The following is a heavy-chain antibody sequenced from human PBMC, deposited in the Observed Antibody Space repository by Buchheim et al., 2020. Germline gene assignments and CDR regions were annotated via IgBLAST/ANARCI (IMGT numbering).Heavy chain of an antibody. J-gene: IGHJ4*02. D-gene: IGHD3-22*01. CDR1: GGSISGGGDY. CDR3: ARVRDDSGSFDY. CDR2: IAYSGTT. V-gene: IGHV4-31*03. Sequence: QVQLQESGPGLVKPSQTLSLTCTVSGGSISGGGDYWTWIRQHPGKGLEWIGYIAYSGTTYYNPSLKGRVIMSVDTSKNQFSLKLSSVTAADTAVYYCARVRDDSGSFDYWGQGTL.